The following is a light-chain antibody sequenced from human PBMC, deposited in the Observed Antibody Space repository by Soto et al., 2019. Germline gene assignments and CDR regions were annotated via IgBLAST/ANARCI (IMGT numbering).Light chain of an antibody. V-gene: IGLV1-47*02. CDR3: VVWDDGLGGSWV. J-gene: IGLJ3*02. Sequence: QSALTQPASVSGSPGQSITISCTGTSSDVGGYNYVYWFQQLPGTAPKLLIYANDQRPSGVPDRFSGSKSGTSASLAISGLRSEDEATYYCVVWDDGLGGSWVFAGGTKLTVL. CDR1: SSDVGGYNY. CDR2: AND.